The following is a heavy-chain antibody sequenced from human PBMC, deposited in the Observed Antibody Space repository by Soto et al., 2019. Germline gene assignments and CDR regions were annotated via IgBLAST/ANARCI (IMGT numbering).Heavy chain of an antibody. J-gene: IGHJ4*02. CDR3: AKDPLRFLEWLLSYFDY. CDR1: GFTFSSYA. V-gene: IGHV3-30-3*01. Sequence: PGGSLRLSCAASGFTFSSYAMHWVRQAPGKGLEWVAVISYDGSNKYYADSVKGRFTISRDNSKNTLYLQMNSLRAEDTAVYYCAKDPLRFLEWLLSYFDYWGQGTLVTVSS. D-gene: IGHD3-3*01. CDR2: ISYDGSNK.